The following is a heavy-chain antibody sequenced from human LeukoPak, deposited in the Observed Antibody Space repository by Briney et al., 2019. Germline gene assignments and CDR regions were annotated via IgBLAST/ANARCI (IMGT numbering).Heavy chain of an antibody. J-gene: IGHJ1*01. CDR1: GFTFSDYY. CDR2: ITSSSSTI. V-gene: IGHV3-11*01. D-gene: IGHD3-9*01. Sequence: GGSLRLSCAASGFTFSDYYMSWIRQAPGEGLEWVSYITSSSSTIYYADSVKGRFTISRDNAKNSLYLQMNSLRAEDTAVYYCARDGHYDILTGYFQDWGQGTLVTVSS. CDR3: ARDGHYDILTGYFQD.